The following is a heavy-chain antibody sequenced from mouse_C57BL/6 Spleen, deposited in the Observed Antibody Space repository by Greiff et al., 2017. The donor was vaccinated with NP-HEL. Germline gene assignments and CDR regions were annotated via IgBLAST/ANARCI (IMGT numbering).Heavy chain of an antibody. CDR1: GYTFTDHS. CDR2: IYPRDGST. D-gene: IGHD1-1*01. V-gene: IGHV1-78*01. Sequence: VKLQESDAELVKPGASVKISCKVSGYTFTDHSIHWMKQRPEQGLEWIGYIYPRDGSTKYNEKFKGKATLTADKSSSTAYMQLNSLTSEDSAVYFCARDTVVARWYFDVWGTGTTVTVSS. J-gene: IGHJ1*03. CDR3: ARDTVVARWYFDV.